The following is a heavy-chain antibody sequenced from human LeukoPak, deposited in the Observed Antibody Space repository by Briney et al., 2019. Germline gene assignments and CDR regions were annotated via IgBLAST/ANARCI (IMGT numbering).Heavy chain of an antibody. CDR2: ISSSSSYI. D-gene: IGHD6-13*01. CDR1: GFTFSSYS. CDR3: ARNIAAAGTIYYYYYMDV. Sequence: GGSLRLSRAASGFTFSSYSMNWVRQAPGKGLEWVSSISSSSSYIYYADSVKGRFTISRDNAKNSLYLQMNSLRAEDTAVYYCARNIAAAGTIYYYYYMDVWGKGTTVTVSS. V-gene: IGHV3-21*01. J-gene: IGHJ6*03.